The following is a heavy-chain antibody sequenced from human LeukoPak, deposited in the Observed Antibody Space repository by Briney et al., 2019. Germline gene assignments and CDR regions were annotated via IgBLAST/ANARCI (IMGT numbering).Heavy chain of an antibody. CDR3: ARAATVKYYYYYYGMDV. CDR2: INHSGST. Sequence: SETLSLTCTVSGGSISSYYWSWIRQPPGKGLEWIGEINHSGSTNYNPSLKSRVTISVDTSKNQFSLKLSSVTAADTAVYYCARAATVKYYYYYYGMDVWGQGTTVTVSS. V-gene: IGHV4-34*01. D-gene: IGHD4-11*01. CDR1: GGSISSYY. J-gene: IGHJ6*02.